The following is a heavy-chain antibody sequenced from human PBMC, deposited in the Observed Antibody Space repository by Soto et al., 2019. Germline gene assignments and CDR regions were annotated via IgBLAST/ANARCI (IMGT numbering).Heavy chain of an antibody. V-gene: IGHV3-15*01. CDR2: IKSKTDGGTT. CDR1: GFTFSNAW. Sequence: EVQLVESGGGLVKPGGSLRLSCAASGFTFSNAWMSWVRQAPGKGLEWVGRIKSKTDGGTTDYAAPVKGRFTISRDDSKNTLYLQMNSLKTEDTAVYYCTTDRPIVVVVAATPNWFHPWAREPWSPSPQ. J-gene: IGHJ5*02. D-gene: IGHD2-15*01. CDR3: TTDRPIVVVVAATPNWFHP.